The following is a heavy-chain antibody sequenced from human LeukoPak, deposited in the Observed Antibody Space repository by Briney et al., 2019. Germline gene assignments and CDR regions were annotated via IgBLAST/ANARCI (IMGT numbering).Heavy chain of an antibody. CDR2: IYYSGST. Sequence: PSETLSLTCTVSGGSISSHYWSWIRQPPGKGLEWIGYIYYSGSTNYNPSLKSRVTISVDTSKNQFSLKLSSVTAADTAVYYCASHSSGYYYQTYYYYYMDVCGKGTTVTVSS. D-gene: IGHD3-22*01. J-gene: IGHJ6*03. CDR1: GGSISSHY. CDR3: ASHSSGYYYQTYYYYYMDV. V-gene: IGHV4-59*11.